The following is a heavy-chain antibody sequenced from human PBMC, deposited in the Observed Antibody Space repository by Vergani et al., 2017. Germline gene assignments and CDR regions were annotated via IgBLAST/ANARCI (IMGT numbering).Heavy chain of an antibody. CDR2: INPNSGGT. V-gene: IGHV1-2*02. CDR3: ARGKLGTGRVFDAFDI. Sequence: QVQLVESGAEVKKPGASVKVSCKASGYTFTGYYMHWVRQAPGQGLEWMGWINPNSGGTNYAQKFQGRVTMTRDTSISTAYMELSRLRSDDTAVYYCARGKLGTGRVFDAFDIWGQGTMVTVSS. D-gene: IGHD3-16*01. J-gene: IGHJ3*02. CDR1: GYTFTGYY.